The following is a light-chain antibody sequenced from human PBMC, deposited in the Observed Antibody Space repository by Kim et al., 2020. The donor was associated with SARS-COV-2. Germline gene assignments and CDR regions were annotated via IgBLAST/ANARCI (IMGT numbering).Light chain of an antibody. V-gene: IGKV3-20*01. CDR1: QSVSSTF. CDR3: QQCGSSPLT. CDR2: AAS. Sequence: EIVLTQSPGTLSLSPGERATLSCRASQSVSSTFVAWYQQKPGQAPRLLVYAASSRATGIPDRFSGSGSGTDFTLTISRLEPEDFAVYYCQQCGSSPLTFGGGTKVDIK. J-gene: IGKJ4*02.